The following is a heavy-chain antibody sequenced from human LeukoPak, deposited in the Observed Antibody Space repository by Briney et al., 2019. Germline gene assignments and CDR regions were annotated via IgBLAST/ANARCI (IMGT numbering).Heavy chain of an antibody. V-gene: IGHV3-15*01. Sequence: GGSLRLSCAASGFTFDKAWMTWVRQAPGKGLEWVGRIKSKTDGGTTDYAAPVKGRFTISRDDSKNTLYLQMNSLKTEDTAVYYCTTETKSRWLQSQGIDYWGQGTLVTASS. CDR3: TTETKSRWLQSQGIDY. J-gene: IGHJ4*02. D-gene: IGHD5-24*01. CDR2: IKSKTDGGTT. CDR1: GFTFDKAW.